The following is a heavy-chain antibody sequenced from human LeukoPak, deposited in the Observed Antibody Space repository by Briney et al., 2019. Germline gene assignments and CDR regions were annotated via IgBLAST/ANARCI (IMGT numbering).Heavy chain of an antibody. V-gene: IGHV4-39*01. CDR3: ARQYYDILTGYYTDYYFDY. CDR2: IYYGGST. J-gene: IGHJ4*02. D-gene: IGHD3-9*01. Sequence: SETLSLTCTVSGDSMTSSNHYWVWIRQPPGKGLEWIGSIYYGGSTYYNPSLKSRVTISQDTSKNQFSLKVNTVTAADTAVYYCARQYYDILTGYYTDYYFDYWGQGTLVTVSS. CDR1: GDSMTSSNHY.